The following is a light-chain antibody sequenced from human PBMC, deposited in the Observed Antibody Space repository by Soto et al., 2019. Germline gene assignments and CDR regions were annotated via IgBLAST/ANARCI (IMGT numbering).Light chain of an antibody. Sequence: DIVLTQSPATLSLSPGERATLSCRASQSVSNYLGWYQQKPGQAPRLLVNDASKRATGIPARFSGSGSGTDFTLNISSIETADFSVYYCQQRRHWPRTFGQGTKVETK. J-gene: IGKJ1*01. CDR1: QSVSNY. CDR3: QQRRHWPRT. CDR2: DAS. V-gene: IGKV3-11*01.